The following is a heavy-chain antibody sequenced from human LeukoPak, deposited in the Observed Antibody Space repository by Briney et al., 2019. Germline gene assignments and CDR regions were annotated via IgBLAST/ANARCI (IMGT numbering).Heavy chain of an antibody. CDR3: ARDKSSSAEEYFDY. CDR1: GYTFTGYY. Sequence: GASVKVSCKASGYTFTGYYMHWVRQAPGQGLEWMGWINPNSGGTNYAQKFQGRVTMTRDTSISTAYVELSRLRSDDTAVYYCARDKSSSAEEYFDYWGQGTLVTVSS. J-gene: IGHJ4*02. CDR2: INPNSGGT. V-gene: IGHV1-2*02. D-gene: IGHD6-6*01.